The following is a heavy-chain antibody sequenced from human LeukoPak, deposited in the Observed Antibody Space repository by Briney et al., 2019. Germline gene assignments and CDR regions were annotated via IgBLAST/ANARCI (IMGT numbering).Heavy chain of an antibody. D-gene: IGHD5-18*01. CDR3: ARGRKYTSGYRVTELGPGYSDY. J-gene: IGHJ4*02. CDR1: GGSISSYY. V-gene: IGHV4-59*01. Sequence: PSETLSLTCTVSGGSISSYYWNWIRQPPGKGLEWIGYIYYSGTTNYNPSLKSRVSMSVDTSKNQFSLKLSSVTAADTAVYYCARGRKYTSGYRVTELGPGYSDYGGQGPRVTV. CDR2: IYYSGTT.